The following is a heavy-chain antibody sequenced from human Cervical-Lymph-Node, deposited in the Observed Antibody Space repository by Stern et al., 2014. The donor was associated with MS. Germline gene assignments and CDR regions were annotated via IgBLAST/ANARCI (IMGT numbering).Heavy chain of an antibody. CDR2: IFPGGFDI. CDR3: ARQRYFDY. J-gene: IGHJ4*02. Sequence: VQLVQSGPEVKRPGESLKISCQASGYTFTSYWIGWVLQMPGTGLEWIAIIFPGGFDIRYSPSFKGQVNISAEKSSSTAYLQGNNLKASDTAIYYCARQRYFDYWGQGTLVTVSS. CDR1: GYTFTSYW. V-gene: IGHV5-51*01.